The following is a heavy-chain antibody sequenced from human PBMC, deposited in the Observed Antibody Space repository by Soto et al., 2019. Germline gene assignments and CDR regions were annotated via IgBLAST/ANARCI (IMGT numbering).Heavy chain of an antibody. V-gene: IGHV3-66*01. CDR3: AREIRRYCTNGVCYRIDP. D-gene: IGHD2-8*01. CDR2: IYSGGST. Sequence: GGSLRLSCAASGFTVSSNYMSWVRQAPGKGLEWVSVIYSGGSTYYADSVKGRFTISRDNSKNTLYLQMNSLRAEDTAVYYCAREIRRYCTNGVCYRIDPWGQGTLVTVSS. CDR1: GFTVSSNY. J-gene: IGHJ5*02.